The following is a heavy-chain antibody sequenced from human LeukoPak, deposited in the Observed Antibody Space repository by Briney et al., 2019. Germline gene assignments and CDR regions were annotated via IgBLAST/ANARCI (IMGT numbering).Heavy chain of an antibody. CDR1: GYTFTSYD. J-gene: IGHJ3*02. CDR2: MNPNSGNT. D-gene: IGHD5-18*01. Sequence: ASVKVSCKASGYTFTSYDINWVRQATGQGREWMGWMNPNSGNTGYAQKFQGRVTMTRNTSISTAYMELSSLRSEDTAVYYCARDTRKKWIQLWLRLNAFDIWGQGTMVTVSS. V-gene: IGHV1-8*01. CDR3: ARDTRKKWIQLWLRLNAFDI.